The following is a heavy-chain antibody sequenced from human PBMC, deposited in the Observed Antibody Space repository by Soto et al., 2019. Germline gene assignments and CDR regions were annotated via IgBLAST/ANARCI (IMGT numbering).Heavy chain of an antibody. V-gene: IGHV3-11*01. D-gene: IGHD2-15*01. CDR1: GFTFSDYY. CDR2: ISSSSSSI. Sequence: GGSLRLSCAASGFTFSDYYMSWIRQTPGKGLEWISYISSSSSSIYYADSVRGRFTISSDNAKNSLFLQMNTLRAEDTAVYYCARDHSVSTPVDGIYVWGHGTTVTVSS. CDR3: ARDHSVSTPVDGIYV. J-gene: IGHJ6*02.